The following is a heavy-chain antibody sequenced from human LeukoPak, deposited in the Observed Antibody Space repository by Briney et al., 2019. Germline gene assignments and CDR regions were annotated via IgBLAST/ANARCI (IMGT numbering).Heavy chain of an antibody. CDR2: LYYGENS. D-gene: IGHD6-25*01. CDR1: GGSISIISSSTYY. Sequence: PSETLSLTCTVSGGSISIISSSTYYWGWIRQAPGKGLKRIGSLYYGENSHYNPSLKSRATLSVDTSNNQFSLKLTSVTAADAAVYFCARQLPPAAADTRGYFDYWGQGTVVTFSS. J-gene: IGHJ4*02. CDR3: ARQLPPAAADTRGYFDY. V-gene: IGHV4-39*01.